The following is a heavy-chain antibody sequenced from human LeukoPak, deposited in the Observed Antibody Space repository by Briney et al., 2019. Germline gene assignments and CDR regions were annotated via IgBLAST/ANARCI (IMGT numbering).Heavy chain of an antibody. CDR2: IYYSGST. CDR3: ARVGYYDSSGYYDH. Sequence: SETLSLTCTVSGGSISSYYWSWIRQPPGKGLEWIGYIYYSGSTNYNPSLKSRVTISVDTSKNHFSLKLYSVTAADTAVYYCARVGYYDSSGYYDHWGQGTLVTVSS. V-gene: IGHV4-59*01. J-gene: IGHJ5*02. CDR1: GGSISSYY. D-gene: IGHD3-22*01.